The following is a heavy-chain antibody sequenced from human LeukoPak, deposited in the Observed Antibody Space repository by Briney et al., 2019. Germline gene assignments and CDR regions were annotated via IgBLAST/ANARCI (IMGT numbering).Heavy chain of an antibody. V-gene: IGHV4-59*01. CDR1: GGSISSYY. Sequence: PETLSLTCTVSGGSISSYYWSWIRQPPGKGLEWIGYIYYSGTTNYNPSLKSRVTISVDTSKGQFSLKLSSVTAADTAVYYCARGVYIAAAQYAYWGQGTLVTVSS. CDR3: ARGVYIAAAQYAY. CDR2: IYYSGTT. J-gene: IGHJ4*02. D-gene: IGHD6-13*01.